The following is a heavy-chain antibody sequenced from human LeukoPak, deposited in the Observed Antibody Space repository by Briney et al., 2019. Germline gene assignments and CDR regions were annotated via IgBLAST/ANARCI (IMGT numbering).Heavy chain of an antibody. D-gene: IGHD2-2*01. Sequence: SETLSLTCAVSGGSLSSSNWWSWVRQPPGKGLEWIGEIYHSGSTNYNPSLKSRVTISVDKSKNQFSLKLSSVTAADTAVYYCARVHVAQLPYFDYWGQGTLVTVSS. J-gene: IGHJ4*02. V-gene: IGHV4-4*02. CDR3: ARVHVAQLPYFDY. CDR2: IYHSGST. CDR1: GGSLSSSNW.